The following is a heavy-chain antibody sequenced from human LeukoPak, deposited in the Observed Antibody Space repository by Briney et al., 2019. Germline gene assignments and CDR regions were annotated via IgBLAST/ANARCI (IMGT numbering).Heavy chain of an antibody. CDR3: ARDRRDGYTYYFDY. CDR1: GFTFRSYA. Sequence: GGSLRLSCAASGFTFRSYAMHWVRQAPGKGLEWVAVISYDGSNTYYADSVKGRFTISRDNSKNTLYLQMNSLRAEDTAVYYCARDRRDGYTYYFDYWGQGTLVTVSS. D-gene: IGHD5-24*01. V-gene: IGHV3-30*14. J-gene: IGHJ4*02. CDR2: ISYDGSNT.